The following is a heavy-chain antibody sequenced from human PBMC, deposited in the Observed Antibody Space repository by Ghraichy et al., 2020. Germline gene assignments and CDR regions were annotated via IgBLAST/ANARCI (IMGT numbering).Heavy chain of an antibody. V-gene: IGHV3-53*01. CDR2: IYSGGST. CDR1: GFTVSSNY. CDR3: ARDGHTAMVTGYYGMDV. Sequence: GESQNISCAASGFTVSSNYMSWVRQAPGKGLEWVSVIYSGGSTYYADSVKGRFTISRDNSKNTLYLQMNSLRAEDTAVYYCARDGHTAMVTGYYGMDVWGQGTTVTVSS. J-gene: IGHJ6*02. D-gene: IGHD5-18*01.